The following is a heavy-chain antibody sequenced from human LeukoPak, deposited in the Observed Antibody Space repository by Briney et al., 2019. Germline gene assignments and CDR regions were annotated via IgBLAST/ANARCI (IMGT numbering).Heavy chain of an antibody. V-gene: IGHV1-2*02. Sequence: GAPVKVSCKASGYTFTGYYMHWVRQAPGQGLEWMGWINPNSGGTNYAQKFQGRVTMTRDTSISTAYMELSRLRSDDTAVYYCARTSNAYSSSWYVYWGQGTLVTVSS. CDR1: GYTFTGYY. D-gene: IGHD6-13*01. J-gene: IGHJ4*02. CDR3: ARTSNAYSSSWYVY. CDR2: INPNSGGT.